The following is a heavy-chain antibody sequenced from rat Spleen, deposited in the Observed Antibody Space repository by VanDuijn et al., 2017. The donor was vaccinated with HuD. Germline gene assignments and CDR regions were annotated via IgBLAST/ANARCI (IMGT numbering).Heavy chain of an antibody. Sequence: EVQLVESGGGLVQPGRSLTLSCAASGFTFSDYAMAWVRQAPTKGLEWVASISTGGGNAYYRDSVKGRFTISRHNAKSTLYLQMDSLRSEDTATYYCARHKAGTYWYFDFWGPGTMVTVSS. V-gene: IGHV5S23*01. CDR3: ARHKAGTYWYFDF. J-gene: IGHJ1*01. CDR2: ISTGGGNA. D-gene: IGHD4-2*01. CDR1: GFTFSDYA.